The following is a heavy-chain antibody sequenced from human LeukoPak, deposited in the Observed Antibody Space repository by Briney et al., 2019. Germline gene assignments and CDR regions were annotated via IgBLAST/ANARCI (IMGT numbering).Heavy chain of an antibody. D-gene: IGHD5-18*01. CDR1: GFTFSDYY. J-gene: IGHJ5*02. Sequence: GGSLRLSCAASGFTFSDYYMSWIRQAPGKGLEWVSYISSSGSTIYYADSVKGRFTISRDNAKKSLYLQMNSLRAEDTAVYYCARDLHSGTVMVLAWGQGTLVTVSS. CDR3: ARDLHSGTVMVLA. V-gene: IGHV3-11*01. CDR2: ISSSGSTI.